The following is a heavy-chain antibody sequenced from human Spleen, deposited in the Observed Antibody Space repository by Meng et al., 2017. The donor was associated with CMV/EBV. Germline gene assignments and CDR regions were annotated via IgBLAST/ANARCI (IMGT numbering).Heavy chain of an antibody. CDR3: ARDGSDDFWSGHLYYYYGMDV. J-gene: IGHJ6*02. CDR2: IGTAGDT. Sequence: LSLTCAASGFTFSSNDMHWVRQTTGKGLEWVSAIGTAGDTYYPGSVKGRFTISRDNAKNSLYLQMNSLRAEDTAVYYCARDGSDDFWSGHLYYYYGMDVWGQGTTVTVSS. D-gene: IGHD3-3*01. V-gene: IGHV3-13*01. CDR1: GFTFSSND.